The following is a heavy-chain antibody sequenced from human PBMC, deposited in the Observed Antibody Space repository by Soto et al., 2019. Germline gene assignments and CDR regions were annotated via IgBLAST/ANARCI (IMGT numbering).Heavy chain of an antibody. CDR1: GGAFGRYS. V-gene: IGHV1-69*01. J-gene: IGHJ4*02. CDR2: VIPVFNTS. Sequence: GPGVKRPGTSVKVSCKASGGAFGRYSVSWVRQAPGQGLEWIGGVIPVFNTSNYSLKFQGRVAIFADLSTSSVFMELRSLRSEDTALYYCARGDEMTAVTIFEYWGQGTLVTVSS. CDR3: ARGDEMTAVTIFEY. D-gene: IGHD4-17*01.